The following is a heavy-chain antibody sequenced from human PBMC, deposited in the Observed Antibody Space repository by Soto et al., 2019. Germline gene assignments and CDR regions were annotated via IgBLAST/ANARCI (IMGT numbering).Heavy chain of an antibody. V-gene: IGHV3-33*06. Sequence: GGSLRLSCAASGFTFRTYGMHWVRQAPGKGLEWVSDICSDSSNKYYTDSVKGRFTISRENAKNTLYLQMNSLRDEDTAVYYCEKAVAPTTIFRVVSDPIDYWGQGTLVTVSS. CDR1: GFTFRTYG. CDR3: EKAVAPTTIFRVVSDPIDY. J-gene: IGHJ4*02. CDR2: ICSDSSNK. D-gene: IGHD3-3*01.